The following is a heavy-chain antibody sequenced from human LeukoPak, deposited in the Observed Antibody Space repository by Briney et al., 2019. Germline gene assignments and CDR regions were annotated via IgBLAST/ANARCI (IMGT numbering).Heavy chain of an antibody. V-gene: IGHV3-53*01. CDR1: GFTVRSNY. CDR2: IYSGGST. Sequence: GGSLRLSCAASGFTVRSNYMSLVRQAPGKGLEGGSVIYSGGSTYYADSVKGRFTISRANSKNTLYLQMHSLRAEDTAVYYCARDKGLANYYYYGMDVWGQGTTVTVSS. D-gene: IGHD3/OR15-3a*01. J-gene: IGHJ6*02. CDR3: ARDKGLANYYYYGMDV.